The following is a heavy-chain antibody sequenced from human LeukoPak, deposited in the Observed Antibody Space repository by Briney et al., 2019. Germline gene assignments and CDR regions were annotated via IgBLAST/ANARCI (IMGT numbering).Heavy chain of an antibody. V-gene: IGHV3-33*01. J-gene: IGHJ4*02. CDR2: IWYDGSNK. D-gene: IGHD3-10*01. Sequence: PGRSLRLSCAASGFTFSSYGMHWVRQAQGKGLEWVAVIWYDGSNKYYADSVNGRFTISRDNSKNTLYLQMNSLRAEDTAVYYCARSLPPFQPPRGPFDYWGQGTLVTVSS. CDR1: GFTFSSYG. CDR3: ARSLPPFQPPRGPFDY.